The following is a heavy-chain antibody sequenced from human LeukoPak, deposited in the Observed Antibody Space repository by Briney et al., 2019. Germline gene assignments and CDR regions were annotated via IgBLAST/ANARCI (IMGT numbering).Heavy chain of an antibody. CDR3: TRILLKWELPGSDAFDI. Sequence: PGGSLRLSCTTSGFTFGDYGLSWVRQAPGKGLEWVGFIRSKAYGATTEYAASLKDRFTISRDDSKSIAYLQVNSLKTEDTAVYYCTRILLKWELPGSDAFDIWGEGTMVTVSS. J-gene: IGHJ3*02. CDR1: GFTFGDYG. D-gene: IGHD1-26*01. V-gene: IGHV3-49*04. CDR2: IRSKAYGATT.